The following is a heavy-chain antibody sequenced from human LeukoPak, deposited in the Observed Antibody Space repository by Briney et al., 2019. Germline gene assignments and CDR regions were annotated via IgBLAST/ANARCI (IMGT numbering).Heavy chain of an antibody. D-gene: IGHD6-19*01. CDR2: ISSSSSSI. CDR1: GFTFSSHS. J-gene: IGHJ5*02. V-gene: IGHV3-21*01. CDR3: ARGRYNSGWSGWFDP. Sequence: GGSLRLSCAASGFTFSSHSMNWVRQAPGKGLEWVSSISSSSSSIYYADSVKSRFTVSRDNAKNSLYLQMNSLRAEDTAVYYCARGRYNSGWSGWFDPWGQGTLVTVSS.